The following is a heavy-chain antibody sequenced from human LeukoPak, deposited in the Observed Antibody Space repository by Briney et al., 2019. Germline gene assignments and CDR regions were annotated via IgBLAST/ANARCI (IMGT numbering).Heavy chain of an antibody. V-gene: IGHV1-2*02. CDR2: INSNSGGT. D-gene: IGHD1-26*01. CDR1: GYTFTVYY. J-gene: IGHJ4*02. Sequence: APVRVSCKASGYTFTVYYIHWVRQPPGQGPEWMGWINSNSGGTDYAKKFQGRVTMTRDTSISTAYMELSRLRSDDTAVYYCARDLGSPYYFDYWGQGTLVTVSS. CDR3: ARDLGSPYYFDY.